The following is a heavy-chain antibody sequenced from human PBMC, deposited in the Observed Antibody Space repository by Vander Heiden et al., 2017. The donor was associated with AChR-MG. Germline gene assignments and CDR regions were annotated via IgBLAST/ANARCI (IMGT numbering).Heavy chain of an antibody. J-gene: IGHJ4*02. D-gene: IGHD3-3*01. CDR3: ASLVGNDCWSGYYFEGY. V-gene: IGHV4-39*01. CDR2: IYYSGRT. CDR1: GGPISSSSYY. Sequence: QLQLQESGPGLVKPSETLSLTCTVSGGPISSSSYYWGWIRQPPGKGLEWIGSIYYSGRTYYNPSLKRRVTISVDTSKNQFSLKMSSVTAADTAVYYCASLVGNDCWSGYYFEGYWGQGTLVTVSS.